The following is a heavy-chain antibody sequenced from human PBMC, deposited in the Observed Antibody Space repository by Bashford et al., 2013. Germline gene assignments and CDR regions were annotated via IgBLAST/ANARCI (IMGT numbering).Heavy chain of an antibody. CDR1: GGSISNDY. CDR2: ISYTGSA. J-gene: IGHJ4*02. Sequence: SETLSLTCTVSGGSISNDYWNWIRQPPGKGLEWIGYISYTGSAKYNPSLKSRVTISLDTSKNDFSLKLRSVTAADTAVYYCARSCSSTSCYWRDSSVWGQGTLVHRLL. CDR3: ARSCSSTSCYWRDSSV. V-gene: IGHV4-59*01. D-gene: IGHD2-2*01.